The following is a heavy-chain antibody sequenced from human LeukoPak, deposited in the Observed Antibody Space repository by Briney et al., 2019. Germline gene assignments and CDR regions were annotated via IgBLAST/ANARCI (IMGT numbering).Heavy chain of an antibody. CDR2: IYYSGST. Sequence: SETLSLTCTVSGGSITGSFWGWIRQPPGKGLEWIGYIYYSGSTKYNPSLKSRVTISVDMSQNQVSLKLNSVTAADTAVYYCARRPYCGGDCYYDYWGQGTLVTVSS. D-gene: IGHD2-21*02. V-gene: IGHV4-59*01. CDR3: ARRPYCGGDCYYDY. J-gene: IGHJ4*02. CDR1: GGSITGSF.